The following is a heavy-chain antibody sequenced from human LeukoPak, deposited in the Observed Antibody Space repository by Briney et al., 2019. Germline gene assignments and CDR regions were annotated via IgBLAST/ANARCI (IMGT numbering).Heavy chain of an antibody. CDR3: AKGNDILTGYYFDY. CDR1: RFSFSTHR. D-gene: IGHD3-9*01. V-gene: IGHV3-21*04. Sequence: GGSLRLSCAASRFSFSTHRMNWVRQAPGKGLEWVSSISPSSSYIYYADSVKGRFTISRDNSKNTLYLQMNSLRAEDTAVYYCAKGNDILTGYYFDYWGQGTLVTVSS. J-gene: IGHJ4*02. CDR2: ISPSSSYI.